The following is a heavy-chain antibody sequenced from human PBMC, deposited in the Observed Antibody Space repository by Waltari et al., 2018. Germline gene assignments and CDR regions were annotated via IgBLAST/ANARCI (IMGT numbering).Heavy chain of an antibody. V-gene: IGHV3-30*01. CDR1: GFTFSSYA. J-gene: IGHJ4*02. D-gene: IGHD6-13*01. Sequence: QVQLVESGGGVVQPGRSLRLSCAASGFTFSSYAMHWVRQAPGKGLEWVAVISYDGSNKYYADSVKGRFTISRDNSKNTLYLQMNSLRAEDTAGYYCAGDPGGLKQLAHYFDYWGQGTLVTVSS. CDR3: AGDPGGLKQLAHYFDY. CDR2: ISYDGSNK.